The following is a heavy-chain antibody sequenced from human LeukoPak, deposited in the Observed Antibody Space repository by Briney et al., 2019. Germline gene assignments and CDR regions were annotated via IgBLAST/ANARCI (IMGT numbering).Heavy chain of an antibody. CDR1: GYNFTSYW. Sequence: GESLKISCKGSGYNFTSYWIGWVRQMPGKGLEWMGVIYPGDSDTRYSPSFQGQVTISADKSISTAYLQWSSLKASDTAMYYCARQKGYDFWSGPNYYYYMDVWGKGTTVTVSS. V-gene: IGHV5-51*01. J-gene: IGHJ6*03. D-gene: IGHD3-3*01. CDR2: IYPGDSDT. CDR3: ARQKGYDFWSGPNYYYYMDV.